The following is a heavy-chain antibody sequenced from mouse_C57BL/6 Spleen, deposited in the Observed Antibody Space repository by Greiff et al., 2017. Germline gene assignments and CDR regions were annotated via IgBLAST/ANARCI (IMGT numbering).Heavy chain of an antibody. V-gene: IGHV5-6*01. D-gene: IGHD2-5*01. CDR1: GFTFSSYG. Sequence: EVQRVESGGDLVKPGGSLKLSCAASGFTFSSYGMSWVRQTPDKRLEWVATISSGGSYTYYPDSVKGRFTISRDNAKNTLYLQMSSLKSEDTAMYYCARQDYSNYGGAWFAYWGQGTLVTVSA. CDR2: ISSGGSYT. CDR3: ARQDYSNYGGAWFAY. J-gene: IGHJ3*01.